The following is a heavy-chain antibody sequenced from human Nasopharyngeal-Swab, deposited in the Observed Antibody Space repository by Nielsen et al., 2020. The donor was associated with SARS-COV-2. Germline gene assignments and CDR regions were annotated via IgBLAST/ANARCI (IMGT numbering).Heavy chain of an antibody. CDR1: GFTFGDYA. J-gene: IGHJ4*02. Sequence: GESLKISCTASGFTFGDYAMSWFRQAPGKGLEWVGFVRSKAYGGTTEYAASVKGRFTISRDDSKSIAYLQMNSLKTEDTAVYYCTRDYYARYGDYISDYWGQGTLVTVSS. V-gene: IGHV3-49*03. CDR3: TRDYYARYGDYISDY. D-gene: IGHD4-17*01. CDR2: VRSKAYGGTT.